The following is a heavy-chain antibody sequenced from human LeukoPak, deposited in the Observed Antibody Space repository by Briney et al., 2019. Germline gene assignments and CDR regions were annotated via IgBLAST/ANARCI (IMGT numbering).Heavy chain of an antibody. D-gene: IGHD1-7*01. J-gene: IGHJ4*02. CDR2: ISSCSSYI. V-gene: IGHV3-21*01. CDR1: GFTFSRPC. CDR3: ASERYNWNYAFDY. Sequence: PGGSLRLSCAASGFTFSRPCMNCVRQAPGKALEGVSSISSCSSYIYYADPLKRRLTVSRDNAKNSLYLQMNSLRAEDTAVYYCASERYNWNYAFDYWGQGILVTVSS.